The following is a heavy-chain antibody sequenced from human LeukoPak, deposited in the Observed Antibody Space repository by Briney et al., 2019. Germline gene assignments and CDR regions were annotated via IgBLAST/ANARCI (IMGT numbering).Heavy chain of an antibody. V-gene: IGHV4-34*01. Sequence: SETLSLTCAVYGGSSSGYYWSWIRQPPGKGLEWIEEINHSGSTNYNPSLKSRVTISVDTSKNQFSLKLSSVTAADAAVYYCAGYCTNGVCYSYFQHWGQGTLVTVSS. CDR1: GGSSSGYY. D-gene: IGHD2-8*01. J-gene: IGHJ1*01. CDR2: INHSGST. CDR3: AGYCTNGVCYSYFQH.